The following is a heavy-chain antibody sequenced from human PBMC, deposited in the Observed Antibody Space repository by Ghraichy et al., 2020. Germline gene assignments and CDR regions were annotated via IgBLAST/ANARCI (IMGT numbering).Heavy chain of an antibody. D-gene: IGHD2-21*02. V-gene: IGHV3-74*01. CDR3: VRDDDYYAVDY. CDR1: GFTFSSYW. CDR2: INRDGDYT. J-gene: IGHJ4*02. Sequence: GGSLRLSCAASGFTFSSYWMHWVRQAPGEGLVCVSRINRDGDYTDYADSVQGRFTISRDNARNTLYLQMNSLRAEDTAVYYCVRDDDYYAVDYWGQGTLVTVSS.